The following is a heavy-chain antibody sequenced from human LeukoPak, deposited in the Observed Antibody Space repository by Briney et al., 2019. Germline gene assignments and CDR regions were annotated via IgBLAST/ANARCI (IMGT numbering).Heavy chain of an antibody. CDR3: AKSLLTTASGTGRAFDL. D-gene: IGHD1-26*01. Sequence: GGSLRLSCAASGFTFTTYAMSWVRQAPGKGLEWVSGISGGGGSTYYADSVKGRFSISRDDSKNTLYLQMNSLRADDTAEYYCAKSLLTTASGTGRAFDLWGQGTMVTVSS. V-gene: IGHV3-23*01. J-gene: IGHJ3*01. CDR2: ISGGGGST. CDR1: GFTFTTYA.